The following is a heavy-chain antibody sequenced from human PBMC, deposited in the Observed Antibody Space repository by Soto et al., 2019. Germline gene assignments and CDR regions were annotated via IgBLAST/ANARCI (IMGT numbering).Heavy chain of an antibody. CDR1: GFTLRSYW. CDR2: IKEDGSER. V-gene: IGHV3-7*01. Sequence: GGSLRLSCEASGFTLRSYWMGWVRQAPGKGLEWVANIKEDGSERYYVDSVKGRFTISRDNAKNSLYLQMNSLRAEDSAVYRCARDPISGDGYVLHYWGQGA. CDR3: ARDPISGDGYVLHY. D-gene: IGHD2-21*01. J-gene: IGHJ4*02.